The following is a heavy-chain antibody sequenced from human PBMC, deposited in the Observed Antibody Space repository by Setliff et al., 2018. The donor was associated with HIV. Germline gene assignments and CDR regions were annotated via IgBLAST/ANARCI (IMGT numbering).Heavy chain of an antibody. V-gene: IGHV4-38-2*02. D-gene: IGHD6-13*01. J-gene: IGHJ5*02. CDR1: GYSISRGYY. CDR3: ARDARATAGGIEDLDL. Sequence: SETLSLTCGVSGYSISRGYYWGWVRQPPGKGLEWVGSIYHTGSTYYNPSLKSRVTVSVDTSKNQFSLKVRSVTAADAAVYYCARDARATAGGIEDLDLWGQGTLVTVSS. CDR2: IYHTGST.